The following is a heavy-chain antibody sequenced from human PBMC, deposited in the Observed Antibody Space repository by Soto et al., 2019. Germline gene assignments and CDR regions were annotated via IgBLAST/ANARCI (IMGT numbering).Heavy chain of an antibody. CDR1: GFTFSSYG. Sequence: GGSLRLSCAASGFTFSSYGMHWVRQAPGKGLEWVAVIWYDGSNKYYADSVKGHVTISADKSISTAYLQWSSLKASDTAMYYCARRKGRQLGETYYYYYGMDVWGQGTTVTVSS. D-gene: IGHD3-10*01. CDR2: IWYDGSNK. V-gene: IGHV3-33*01. J-gene: IGHJ6*02. CDR3: ARRKGRQLGETYYYYYGMDV.